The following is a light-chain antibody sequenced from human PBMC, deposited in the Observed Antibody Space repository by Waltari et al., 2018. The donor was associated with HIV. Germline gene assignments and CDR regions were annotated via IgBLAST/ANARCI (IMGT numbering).Light chain of an antibody. V-gene: IGLV2-23*02. CDR2: EVS. J-gene: IGLJ1*01. Sequence: QSALTQPASVSASPGQSITIPCTGTSSDLGSYDLVSWYQQHPGKAPKVMIYEVSKRPSGVSNRFSGSKSGNTASLIISGLQAEDEADYYCCSYASGSTFVFGTGTKVTVL. CDR1: SSDLGSYDL. CDR3: CSYASGSTFV.